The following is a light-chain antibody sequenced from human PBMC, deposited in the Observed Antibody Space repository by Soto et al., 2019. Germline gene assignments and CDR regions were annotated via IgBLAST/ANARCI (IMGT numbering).Light chain of an antibody. CDR3: QQYNSYSPT. CDR2: DAS. CDR1: ESIRTW. Sequence: DIQMTQSPSTLSASIGDRVTITCRASESIRTWLAWYQHKPGKAPKLLIYDASTLESGVPSRFSGSGSGTEFTLTISSLQPDDFATYYCQQYNSYSPTFGQGTKVDIK. V-gene: IGKV1-5*01. J-gene: IGKJ1*01.